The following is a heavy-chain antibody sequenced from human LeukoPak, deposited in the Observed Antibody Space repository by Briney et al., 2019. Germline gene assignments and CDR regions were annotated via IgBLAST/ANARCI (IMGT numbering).Heavy chain of an antibody. V-gene: IGHV1-69*13. J-gene: IGHJ4*02. CDR3: ARPAIEQQLVPFDY. D-gene: IGHD6-13*01. CDR2: ILPIFGTA. CDR1: GGTFSSYA. Sequence: SVKVSCKASGGTFSSYAISWVRQAPGQGLEWMGGILPIFGTANYAQKFQGRVTITADHSTSTAYMELSSLRSEDTAVYFCARPAIEQQLVPFDYWGQGTLVTVSS.